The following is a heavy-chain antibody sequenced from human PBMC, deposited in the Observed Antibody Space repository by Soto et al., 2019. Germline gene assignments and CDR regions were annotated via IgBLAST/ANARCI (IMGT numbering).Heavy chain of an antibody. V-gene: IGHV1-18*01. CDR3: ARDGSHYGSENSFDP. D-gene: IGHD3-10*01. CDR2: ISAYNGNT. J-gene: IGHJ5*02. Sequence: QVQLVQSGAEVKKPGASVKVSCKASGYTFTSYGISWVRQAPGQGLEWMGWISAYNGNTNYAQKLQGRVTMTTDTSTSKDYMELKRLSFDDTALYYCARDGSHYGSENSFDPWGQGTLVTVSS. CDR1: GYTFTSYG.